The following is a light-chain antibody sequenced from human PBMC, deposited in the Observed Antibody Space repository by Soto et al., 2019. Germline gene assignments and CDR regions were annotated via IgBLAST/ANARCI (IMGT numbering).Light chain of an antibody. V-gene: IGLV2-14*01. CDR1: SSDVGGYNY. Sequence: QSVLTQPASVSGSPGQSITISCTGTSSDVGGYNYVSWYQQKPGKAPTLMISEVSKRPSGISNRFSGSKSGNTATLTISGLQAEDEADYYCSSYSVTIPVFGGGTKLTVL. CDR3: SSYSVTIPV. J-gene: IGLJ2*01. CDR2: EVS.